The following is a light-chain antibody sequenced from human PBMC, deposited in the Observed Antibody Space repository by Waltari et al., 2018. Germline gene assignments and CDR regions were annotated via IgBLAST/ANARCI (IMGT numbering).Light chain of an antibody. J-gene: IGKJ1*01. Sequence: EIVLTQSPGTLSLSPGEGATLSCRASQSVSRSLAWYQRKPGQAPRLLIYDASTRATGIPDRFSGSGSGTDFSLTISRLEPEDFAVYYCQKYVSLPATFGQGTTVEIK. CDR3: QKYVSLPAT. CDR2: DAS. V-gene: IGKV3-20*01. CDR1: QSVSRS.